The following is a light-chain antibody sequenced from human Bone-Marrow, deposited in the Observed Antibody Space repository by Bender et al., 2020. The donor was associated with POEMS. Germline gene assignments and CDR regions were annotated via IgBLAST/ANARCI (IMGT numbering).Light chain of an antibody. J-gene: IGLJ3*02. CDR1: SSDVGSYNL. CDR3: SSYTTSLTWV. V-gene: IGLV2-14*02. CDR2: EGS. Sequence: QSALTQPASVSGSPGQSITISCTGTSSDVGSYNLVSWYQQHPGKAPKLMIYEGSKRPSGVSTRFSGSKSGNTASLTISGLQAEDEADYYCSSYTTSLTWVFGGGTKLTVL.